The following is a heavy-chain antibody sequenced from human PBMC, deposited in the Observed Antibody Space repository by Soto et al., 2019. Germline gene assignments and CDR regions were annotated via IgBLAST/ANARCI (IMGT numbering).Heavy chain of an antibody. CDR2: IYYSGST. D-gene: IGHD6-25*01. J-gene: IGHJ5*02. CDR3: AVVDSTGNWFDP. CDR1: GGSISSSSYY. Sequence: SETLSLTCTVSGGSISSSSYYWGWIRQPPGKGLEWIGSIYYSGSTYYNPSLKSRVTISVDTSKNQFTLKLISVTAADTAVYYCAVVDSTGNWFDPWGEGALVTVSS. V-gene: IGHV4-39*01.